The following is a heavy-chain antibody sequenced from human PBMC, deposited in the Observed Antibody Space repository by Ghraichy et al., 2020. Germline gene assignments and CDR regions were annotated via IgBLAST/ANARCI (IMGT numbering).Heavy chain of an antibody. V-gene: IGHV4-59*01. D-gene: IGHD4-11*01. Sequence: SETLSLTCTVSGGSISSYYWSWIRQPPGKGLEWIGYIYYSGSTNYNPSLKSRVTISVDTSKNQFSLKLSSVTAADTAVYYCARFRSNSKGLFDYWGQGTLVTVSS. CDR2: IYYSGST. J-gene: IGHJ4*02. CDR1: GGSISSYY. CDR3: ARFRSNSKGLFDY.